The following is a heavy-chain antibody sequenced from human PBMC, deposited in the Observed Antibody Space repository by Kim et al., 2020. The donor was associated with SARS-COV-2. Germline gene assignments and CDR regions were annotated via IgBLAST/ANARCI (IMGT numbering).Heavy chain of an antibody. Sequence: GGSLRLSCAASGFTFSSYGMHWVRQAPGKGLEWVAVISYDGSNKYYADSVKGRLTISRDNSKNTLYLQMNSLRAGDTAVYYCAKDMIRSSSSEVYYYGMDVWGQGTTVTVSS. D-gene: IGHD6-6*01. J-gene: IGHJ6*02. CDR2: ISYDGSNK. CDR3: AKDMIRSSSSEVYYYGMDV. CDR1: GFTFSSYG. V-gene: IGHV3-30*18.